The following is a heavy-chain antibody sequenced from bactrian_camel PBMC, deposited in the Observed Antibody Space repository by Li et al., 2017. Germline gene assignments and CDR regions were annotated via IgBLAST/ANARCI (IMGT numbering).Heavy chain of an antibody. Sequence: VQLVESGGGLVQPGGSLRLSCAASGFTFSRYAMSWVRQAPGKGLEWVSHIVAGGDNNYYADSVKGRFTIYRDNAKNTVSLQMNSLKTEDMAMYYCAKGFAVIDYWGQGTQVTVS. CDR1: GFTFSRYA. V-gene: IGHV3S40*01. CDR3: AKGFAVIDY. D-gene: IGHD5*01. J-gene: IGHJ4*01. CDR2: IVAGGDNN.